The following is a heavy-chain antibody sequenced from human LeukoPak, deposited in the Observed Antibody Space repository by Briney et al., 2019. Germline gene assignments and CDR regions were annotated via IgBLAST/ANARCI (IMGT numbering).Heavy chain of an antibody. V-gene: IGHV3-9*01. CDR3: ARGIAALYAFDI. J-gene: IGHJ3*02. CDR1: GFTFDDYA. D-gene: IGHD6-13*01. Sequence: GRSLRLSCAASGFTFDDYAMHWVRQAPGKGLEWVSGISWNSGSIGYADSVKGRFTISRDNAKNSLYLQMNSLRAEDTAVYYCARGIAALYAFDIWGQGTMVTVSS. CDR2: ISWNSGSI.